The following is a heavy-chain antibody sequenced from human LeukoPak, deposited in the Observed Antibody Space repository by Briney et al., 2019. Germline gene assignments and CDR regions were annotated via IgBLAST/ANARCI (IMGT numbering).Heavy chain of an antibody. V-gene: IGHV4-61*09. CDR1: GDPIGRDSYY. D-gene: IGHD3-22*01. CDR3: ASPYDSSGYYYFAY. Sequence: SQTLSLTCTVSGDPIGRDSYYWNWIRQPVGKSLEWIGHIYVTGSTKYNPSLKSRVTISVDTSKNQFSLKLSSVTAADTAVYYCASPYDSSGYYYFAYWGQGTLVTVSS. CDR2: IYVTGST. J-gene: IGHJ4*02.